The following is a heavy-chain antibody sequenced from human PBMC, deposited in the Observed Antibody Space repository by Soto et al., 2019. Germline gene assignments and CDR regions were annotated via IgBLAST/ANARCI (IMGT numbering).Heavy chain of an antibody. D-gene: IGHD3-3*01. Sequence: ASVKGSCKASGYTFTSDGISWVRQAPGQGLEWMGWISAYNGNTNYAQKLQGRVTMTTDTSTSTAYMELRSLRSDDTAVYYCARDQRLRFLEWSVQFDPWGQGTLVTVSS. CDR3: ARDQRLRFLEWSVQFDP. J-gene: IGHJ5*02. CDR2: ISAYNGNT. V-gene: IGHV1-18*01. CDR1: GYTFTSDG.